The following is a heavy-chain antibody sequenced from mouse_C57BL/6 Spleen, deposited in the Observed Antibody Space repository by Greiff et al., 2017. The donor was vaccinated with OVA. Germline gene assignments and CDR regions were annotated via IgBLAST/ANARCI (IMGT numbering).Heavy chain of an antibody. CDR1: GYTFTSYW. Sequence: QVQLQQPGAELVRPGTSVKLSCKASGYTFTSYWMHWVKQRPGQGLEWIGVIDPSDSYTNYNQKFKGKATVTVDTYSSTAYMQLSSLTSEDSAVYYCARNEGLSAWFAYWGQGTLVTVSA. CDR2: IDPSDSYT. V-gene: IGHV1-59*01. CDR3: ARNEGLSAWFAY. D-gene: IGHD2-2*01. J-gene: IGHJ3*01.